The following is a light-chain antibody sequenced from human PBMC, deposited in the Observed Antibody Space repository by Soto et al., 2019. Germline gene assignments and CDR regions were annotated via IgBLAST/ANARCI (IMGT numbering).Light chain of an antibody. V-gene: IGKV3-15*01. CDR1: QSVSSN. CDR3: QQYSHWPPYT. J-gene: IGKJ2*01. CDR2: GAS. Sequence: EIVMTQSPATLSVSPGERATLSCRASQSVSSNLAWYQQKPGQAPRLLIYGASTRATGIPARFSGSGSGTEFTLTISSLQSEDFAIYYCQQYSHWPPYTFGQGTTLETK.